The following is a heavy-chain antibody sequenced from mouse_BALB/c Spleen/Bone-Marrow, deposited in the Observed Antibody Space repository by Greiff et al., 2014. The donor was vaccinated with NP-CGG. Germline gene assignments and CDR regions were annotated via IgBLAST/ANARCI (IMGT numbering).Heavy chain of an antibody. D-gene: IGHD4-1*01. CDR3: ARSGFDY. CDR2: INPSTGYT. Sequence: VQRVESGAELAKPGASVKMSCKASDYTFTSYWMHWVKQRPGQGLEWIGYINPSTGYTAYNRKFKDKATLTADKSSSTAYMQLSSLTSEDSAVYYCARSGFDYWGQGTTFTVSS. CDR1: DYTFTSYW. J-gene: IGHJ2*01. V-gene: IGHV1-7*01.